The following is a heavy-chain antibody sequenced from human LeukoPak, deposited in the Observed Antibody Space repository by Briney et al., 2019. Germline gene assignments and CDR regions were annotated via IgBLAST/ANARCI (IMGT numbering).Heavy chain of an antibody. CDR1: GFTFSSYW. V-gene: IGHV3-23*01. CDR2: ISGSGGST. CDR3: AIFGDYTGKYYFDY. Sequence: PGGSLRLSCAASGFTFSSYWMSWVRQAPGKGLEWVSAISGSGGSTYYADSVKGRFTISRDNSKNTLYLQMNSLRAEDTAVYYCAIFGDYTGKYYFDYWGQGTLVTVSS. J-gene: IGHJ4*02. D-gene: IGHD4-17*01.